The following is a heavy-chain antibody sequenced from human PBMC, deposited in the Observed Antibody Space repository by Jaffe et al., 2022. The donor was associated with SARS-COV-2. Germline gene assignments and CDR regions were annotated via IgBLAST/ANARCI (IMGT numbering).Heavy chain of an antibody. CDR2: ISSSSSTI. D-gene: IGHD3-9*01. CDR3: ARDYDILTEGYFQH. V-gene: IGHV3-48*01. Sequence: EVQLVESGGGLVQPGGSLRLSCAASGFTFSSYSMNWVRQAPGKGLEWVSYISSSSSTIYYADSVKGRFTISRDNAKNSLYLQMNSLRAEDTAVYYCARDYDILTEGYFQHWGQGTLVTVSS. J-gene: IGHJ1*01. CDR1: GFTFSSYS.